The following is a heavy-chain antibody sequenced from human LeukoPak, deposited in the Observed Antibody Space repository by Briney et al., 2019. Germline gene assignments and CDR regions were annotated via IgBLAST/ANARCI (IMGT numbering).Heavy chain of an antibody. CDR3: ARRAGAYSHPYDY. D-gene: IGHD4/OR15-4a*01. Sequence: PGGSLSLSCTVSGFPFSSNSMSWVRQAPGKGLEWVSFIYSDNTHYSDSVKGRFTISRDNSKNTLYLQMNSLRAEDTAVYYCARRAGAYSHPYDYWGQGTLVTVSS. CDR2: IYSDNT. V-gene: IGHV3-53*01. J-gene: IGHJ4*02. CDR1: GFPFSSNS.